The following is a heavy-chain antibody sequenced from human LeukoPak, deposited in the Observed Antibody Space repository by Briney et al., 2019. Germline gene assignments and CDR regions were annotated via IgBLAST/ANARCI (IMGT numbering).Heavy chain of an antibody. D-gene: IGHD3-10*01. J-gene: IGHJ2*01. V-gene: IGHV4-59*12. CDR3: ARRRWFRDQLYWYFDL. CDR1: GGSISSYY. Sequence: SETLSLTCTVTGGSISSYYCSFIRQPPGNGLDSIGYIYYSGSTNYNPSLKSRGTISIDTSKNQFSLKMTSVTAADTAVYYCARRRWFRDQLYWYFDLWGRGTLVTVSS. CDR2: IYYSGST.